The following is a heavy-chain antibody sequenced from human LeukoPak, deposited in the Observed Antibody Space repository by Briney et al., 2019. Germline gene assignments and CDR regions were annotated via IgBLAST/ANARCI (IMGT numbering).Heavy chain of an antibody. CDR2: IYTSGST. V-gene: IGHV4-4*07. CDR3: ARDSLYYDFWSGYYTGDAFDI. D-gene: IGHD3-3*01. Sequence: PSETLSLTCTVSGGSISSYYWSWIRQPAGKGLERIGRIYTSGSTNYNPSLKSRVTMSVDTSKNQFSLKLSSVTAADTAVYYCARDSLYYDFWSGYYTGDAFDIWGQGTMVTVSS. J-gene: IGHJ3*02. CDR1: GGSISSYY.